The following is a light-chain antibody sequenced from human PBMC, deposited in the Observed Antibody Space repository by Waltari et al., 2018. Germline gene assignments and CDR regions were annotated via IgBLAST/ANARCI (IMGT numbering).Light chain of an antibody. Sequence: DIVLPQSPGTLSLSPGERATLSCRASQTVDINYLAWSQQKPGQAPRLLIFGASTRASGIPDRFSGGGSGTDFTLTISRLEPEDFAVYYCQQYGRSPLTFGGGTKVEIQ. V-gene: IGKV3-20*01. CDR2: GAS. J-gene: IGKJ4*01. CDR3: QQYGRSPLT. CDR1: QTVDINY.